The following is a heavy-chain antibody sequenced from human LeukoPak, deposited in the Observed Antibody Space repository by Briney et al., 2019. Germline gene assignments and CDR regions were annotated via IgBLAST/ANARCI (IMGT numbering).Heavy chain of an antibody. V-gene: IGHV3-21*01. CDR3: AKVPRQHDNWFDP. J-gene: IGHJ5*02. Sequence: GRSLRLSCAASGFTFSSYSMNWVRQAPGKGLEWVSSISSSSSYIYYADSVKGRFTISRDNAKNSLYLQMNSLRAEDTAIYYCAKVPRQHDNWFDPWGQGTLVTVSS. CDR1: GFTFSSYS. D-gene: IGHD3-9*01. CDR2: ISSSSSYI.